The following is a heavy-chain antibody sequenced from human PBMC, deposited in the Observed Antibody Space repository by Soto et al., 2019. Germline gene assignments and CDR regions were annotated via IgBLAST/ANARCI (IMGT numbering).Heavy chain of an antibody. CDR3: ARDLRFTIFGVVINSPEYYYYGMDV. V-gene: IGHV1-69*13. D-gene: IGHD3-3*01. CDR1: VGTFSSYA. Sequence: SVKFSCKASVGTFSSYAISWVRQAPGQGLEWMGGIIPIFGTANYAQKFQGRVTITADESTSTAYMELNSLRAEDTAVYYCARDLRFTIFGVVINSPEYYYYGMDVWGQGTTVTVSS. J-gene: IGHJ6*02. CDR2: IIPIFGTA.